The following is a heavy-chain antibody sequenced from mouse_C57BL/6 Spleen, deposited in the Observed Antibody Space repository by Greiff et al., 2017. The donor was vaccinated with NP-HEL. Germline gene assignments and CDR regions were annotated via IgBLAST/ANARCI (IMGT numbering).Heavy chain of an antibody. D-gene: IGHD2-4*01. V-gene: IGHV6-3*01. J-gene: IGHJ2*01. CDR3: PRLRRDGYYFDY. Sequence: EVKVEESGGGLVQPGGSMKLSCVASGFTFSNYWMNWVRQSPEKGLEWVAQIRLKSDNYATHYAESVKGRFTISRDDSKSSVYLQMNNLRAEDTGIYYWPRLRRDGYYFDYWGQGTTLTVSS. CDR2: IRLKSDNYAT. CDR1: GFTFSNYW.